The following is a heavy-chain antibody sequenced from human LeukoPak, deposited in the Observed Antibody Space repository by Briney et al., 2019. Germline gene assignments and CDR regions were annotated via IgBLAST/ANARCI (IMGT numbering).Heavy chain of an antibody. V-gene: IGHV3-21*01. Sequence: GGSLRLSCAASGFTFSSYSMNWVRQAPGKGLEWVSSISSSSSYIYYADSVKGRFTISSDNAENSLYLQMNSLRAEDTAVYYCARGLGDYVLYWGQGTLVTVSS. CDR3: ARGLGDYVLY. CDR2: ISSSSSYI. CDR1: GFTFSSYS. D-gene: IGHD3-16*01. J-gene: IGHJ4*02.